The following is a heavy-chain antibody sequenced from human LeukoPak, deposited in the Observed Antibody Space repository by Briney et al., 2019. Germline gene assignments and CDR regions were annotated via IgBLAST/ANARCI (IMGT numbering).Heavy chain of an antibody. CDR2: INPSGGST. Sequence: ASVKVSCKASGYTFTGYYMHWVRQAPGQGLEWMGIINPSGGSTSYAQKFQGRVTMTRDMSTSTVYMELSSLRSEDTAVYYCARRGGEYAFDIWGQGTMVTVSS. CDR3: ARRGGEYAFDI. D-gene: IGHD2-21*01. CDR1: GYTFTGYY. V-gene: IGHV1-46*01. J-gene: IGHJ3*02.